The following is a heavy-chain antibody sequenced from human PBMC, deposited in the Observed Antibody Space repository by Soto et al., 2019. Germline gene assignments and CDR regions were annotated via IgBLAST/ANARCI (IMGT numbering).Heavy chain of an antibody. Sequence: SVNVSCKSSGGTFSSYSISWVRQAPGQGLECMGWIIPIFGTANYAQKFQGRVTITADESTSTAYMELSSLRSEDTAVYYCARAPNLITIFGVVMVERYYYYGMDVWGQGTTVTVSS. J-gene: IGHJ6*02. V-gene: IGHV1-69*13. CDR1: GGTFSSYS. CDR2: IIPIFGTA. CDR3: ARAPNLITIFGVVMVERYYYYGMDV. D-gene: IGHD3-3*01.